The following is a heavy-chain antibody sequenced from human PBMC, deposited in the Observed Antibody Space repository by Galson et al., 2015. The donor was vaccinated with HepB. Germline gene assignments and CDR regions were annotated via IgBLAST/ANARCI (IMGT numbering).Heavy chain of an antibody. CDR3: ARGGSYFDGRGSLYNWFDP. V-gene: IGHV1-46*01. CDR2: IDPRGGST. CDR1: GYTFTNYY. Sequence: SVKVSCKASGYTFTNYYLHWVRQAPGQGLEWMAIIDPRGGSTTFAQKFLGRVTLTRDTSTSTVYMELSSLRSEDTAVYYCARGGSYFDGRGSLYNWFDPWGQGALVTVSS. J-gene: IGHJ5*02. D-gene: IGHD3-22*01.